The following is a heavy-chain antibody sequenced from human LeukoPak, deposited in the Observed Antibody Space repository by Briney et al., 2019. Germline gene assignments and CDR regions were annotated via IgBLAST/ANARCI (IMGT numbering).Heavy chain of an antibody. CDR3: ARGGRDADNWFDP. Sequence: PSETLSLTCIVSGGAISSYYWNWIRQPPGKGLEWIGYIYYSGSTNYNPSLKSRVTISVDTSKNQFSLKLSSVTAADTAVYYCARGGRDADNWFDPWGQGTLVTVSS. CDR2: IYYSGST. CDR1: GGAISSYY. J-gene: IGHJ5*02. V-gene: IGHV4-59*01. D-gene: IGHD3-16*01.